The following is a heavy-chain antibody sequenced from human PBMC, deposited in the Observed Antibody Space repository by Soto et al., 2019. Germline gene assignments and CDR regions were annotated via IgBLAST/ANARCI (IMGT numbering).Heavy chain of an antibody. CDR3: ARACLNGICYTQGLDL. CDR2: IHHSGIS. CDR1: GGSISSSNW. D-gene: IGHD2-8*01. J-gene: IGHJ4*02. V-gene: IGHV4-4*02. Sequence: QVQLQESGPGLVKPSGTLSLTCGVSGGSISSSNWWSWVRQPPGKGLEWIGEIHHSGISKYNPSLQSRLTTSLDKSKNHFSLQLTSVTAADTAVYYCARACLNGICYTQGLDLWGQGTLVLVSS.